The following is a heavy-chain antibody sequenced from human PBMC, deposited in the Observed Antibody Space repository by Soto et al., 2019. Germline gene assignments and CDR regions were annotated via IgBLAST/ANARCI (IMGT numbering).Heavy chain of an antibody. CDR2: ITTSSHTI. CDR1: GFTFSSYS. J-gene: IGHJ6*02. D-gene: IGHD5-18*01. V-gene: IGHV3-48*02. Sequence: ETLSLSCAASGFTFSSYSMDWVRQAPGQGLEWISYITTSSHTIYYADPVRGRFTISRDNAKNSLFLQMNSLRDEDTAVYYCARHGIQVSHDVWGQGTTVTVSS. CDR3: ARHGIQVSHDV.